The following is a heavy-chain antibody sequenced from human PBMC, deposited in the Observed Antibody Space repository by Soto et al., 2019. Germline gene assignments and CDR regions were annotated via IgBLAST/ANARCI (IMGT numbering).Heavy chain of an antibody. CDR1: GYMFSAHW. J-gene: IGHJ4*02. CDR3: ATSPIDYVSSWSSFEY. V-gene: IGHV5-51*01. Sequence: PGESLKISCKGSGYMFSAHWIAWVRQMPGKCLEWMGIIYPSDADTRYSPPFQGQVTFSVDKSINTAYLRWSNLKASDTAMYYCATSPIDYVSSWSSFEYWGQGTLVTVSS. CDR2: IYPSDADT. D-gene: IGHD6-13*01.